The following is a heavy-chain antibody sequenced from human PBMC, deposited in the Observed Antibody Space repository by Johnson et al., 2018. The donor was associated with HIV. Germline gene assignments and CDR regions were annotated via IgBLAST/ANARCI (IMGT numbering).Heavy chain of an antibody. J-gene: IGHJ3*02. V-gene: IGHV3-20*04. CDR3: AKSQDSSAYDYDFDI. CDR2: INCSGGRT. D-gene: IGHD3-22*01. Sequence: MLLVESGGGLVQSGGSLRLSCAASGFTFDDYGMSWVRQAPGKGLEWVSGINCSGGRTGYVDSVKGRFTISRDNAKNSLYVQMNSLRVEDTAVYYCAKSQDSSAYDYDFDIWGQGTMVTVSS. CDR1: GFTFDDYG.